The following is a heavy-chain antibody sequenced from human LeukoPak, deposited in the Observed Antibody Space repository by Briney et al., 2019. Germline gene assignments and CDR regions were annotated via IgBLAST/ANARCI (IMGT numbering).Heavy chain of an antibody. J-gene: IGHJ4*02. CDR2: ISSSSSYI. V-gene: IGHV3-21*01. CDR1: GFTFSSYS. D-gene: IGHD6-13*01. Sequence: GGSLRLSCAASGFTFSSYSMNWVRQAPGKGLEWVSSISSSSSYIYYADSVKGRFTISRDSAKNSLYLQMNSLRAEDTAVYYCARETDPGIAAAGTWGFDYWGQGTLVTVSS. CDR3: ARETDPGIAAAGTWGFDY.